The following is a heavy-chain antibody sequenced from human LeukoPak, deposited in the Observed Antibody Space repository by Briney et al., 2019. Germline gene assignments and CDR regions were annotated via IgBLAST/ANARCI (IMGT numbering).Heavy chain of an antibody. CDR2: INHSGST. V-gene: IGHV4-34*01. CDR1: GGSFSGYY. J-gene: IGHJ5*02. Sequence: SETLSLTCAVYGGSFSGYYWSWIRQPPGKGLEWIGEINHSGSTNYNPSLKSRVTISVDTSKNQFSLKLSSVTAADTAVYYCAGGRNPNWFDPWGQGTLVTVSS. CDR3: AGGRNPNWFDP.